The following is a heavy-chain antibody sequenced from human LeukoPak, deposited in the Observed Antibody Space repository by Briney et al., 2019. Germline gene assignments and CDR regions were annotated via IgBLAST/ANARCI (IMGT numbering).Heavy chain of an antibody. D-gene: IGHD1-7*01. CDR2: MNPNSGNT. J-gene: IGHJ6*03. CDR1: GYTFTSYD. Sequence: GASVKVSCKASGYTFTSYDINWVRQATGQGLEWMGWMNPNSGNTGYAQKFQGRVTMTRNTSISTAYMELGSLRSEDTAVYYCARGSPMNSYYYYYMDVWGKGTTVTVSS. V-gene: IGHV1-8*01. CDR3: ARGSPMNSYYYYYMDV.